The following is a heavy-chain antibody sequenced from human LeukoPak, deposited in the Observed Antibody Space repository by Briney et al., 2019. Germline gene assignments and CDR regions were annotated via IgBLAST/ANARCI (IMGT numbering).Heavy chain of an antibody. J-gene: IGHJ4*02. CDR3: ARDRLLWFGESNYFDY. CDR2: ISSNGGST. D-gene: IGHD3-10*01. Sequence: GGSLRLSCAASGFTFSSYAMHWVRQAPGKGLEYVSAISSNGGSTYYANSVKGRFTISRDNSKNTLYLQMGSLRAEDTAVYYCARDRLLWFGESNYFDYWGQGTLVTVSS. V-gene: IGHV3-64*01. CDR1: GFTFSSYA.